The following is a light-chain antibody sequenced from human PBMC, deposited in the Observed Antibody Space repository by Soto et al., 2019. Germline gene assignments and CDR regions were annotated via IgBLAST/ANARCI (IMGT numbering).Light chain of an antibody. CDR1: QSICRW. CDR3: QQFNSYPIT. J-gene: IGKJ5*01. Sequence: IARTKSPATLSASLGDRVTLTCQASQSICRWLTWYQQKPGKAPQLLIYEASSLESGVPSRFRGSGSGTEFTLTIGGLQPDDFATYYCQQFNSYPITFGQGTRLEIK. V-gene: IGKV1-5*01. CDR2: EAS.